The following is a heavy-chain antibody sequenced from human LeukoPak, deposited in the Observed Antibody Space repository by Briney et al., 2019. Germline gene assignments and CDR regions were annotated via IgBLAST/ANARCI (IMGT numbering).Heavy chain of an antibody. Sequence: PSETLSLTCAVYGGSFRGYYWSCIRQPPGKGLEWLAESNHSGSTTYNPPLKSRVTISVDTSKNRFSLKLSSVTAADTAVYYCARATVVTPAGATQGSPYYFYYWGQGTLVTVSS. CDR1: GGSFRGYY. CDR2: SNHSGST. V-gene: IGHV4-34*01. D-gene: IGHD4-23*01. J-gene: IGHJ4*02. CDR3: ARATVVTPAGATQGSPYYFYY.